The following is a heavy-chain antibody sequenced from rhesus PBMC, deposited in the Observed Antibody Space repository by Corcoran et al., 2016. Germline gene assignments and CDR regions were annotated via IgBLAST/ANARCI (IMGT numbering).Heavy chain of an antibody. CDR1: GFTFRNIW. J-gene: IGHJ4*01. CDR3: ARVGYNWNYYFDY. D-gene: IGHD1-26*01. V-gene: IGHV3S11*01. Sequence: EVQLVESGGGLVQPGGSLSLYWAASGFTFRNIWMSGVRQAPGKGLEWVGFIKNKADGGTAAYAESVKGRFTISRDDSKNTLYLQMNSLKTEDTAVYYCARVGYNWNYYFDYWGQGVLVTVSS. CDR2: IKNKADGGTA.